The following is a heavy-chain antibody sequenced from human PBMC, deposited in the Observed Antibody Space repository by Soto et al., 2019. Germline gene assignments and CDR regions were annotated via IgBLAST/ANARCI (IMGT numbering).Heavy chain of an antibody. CDR1: GCTFTAYY. D-gene: IGHD3-22*01. CDR3: ARDTRGGRYYETGGYYYTGGNWFDP. CDR2: INPDNGAT. Sequence: QVHLVQSGAEVKKPGASVRVSCKVSGCTFTAYYMHWVRQAPGQGLEWMGWINPDNGATKSTQKFQGRVTMTRATSITTVYMKMSSLRSGDTAVYFCARDTRGGRYYETGGYYYTGGNWFDPWGQGTLVTVSS. V-gene: IGHV1-2*02. J-gene: IGHJ5*02.